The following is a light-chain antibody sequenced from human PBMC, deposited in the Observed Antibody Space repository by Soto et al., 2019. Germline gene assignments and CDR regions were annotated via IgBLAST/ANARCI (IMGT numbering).Light chain of an antibody. CDR2: AAS. Sequence: DIQMTQSPSSLSASVGDRVTITCRASQSTSSYLNWYQQKPGKAPKLLIYAASSLQSGVPSRFSGSGSGTDFTLTISSLQPEDFATYYCQQSYSTMVTFGGGTKVDIK. CDR1: QSTSSY. V-gene: IGKV1-39*01. J-gene: IGKJ4*01. CDR3: QQSYSTMVT.